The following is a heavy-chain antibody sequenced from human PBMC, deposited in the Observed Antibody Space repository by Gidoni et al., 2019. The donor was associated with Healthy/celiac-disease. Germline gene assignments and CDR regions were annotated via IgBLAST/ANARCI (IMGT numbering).Heavy chain of an antibody. Sequence: EVQLVESGGGLVEPGGSLRLSCAASGFPFSSYELNWVRQAPGKGLEWVSYISSSGSTIYYADSVKGRFTISRDNAKNSLYLQMNSLRAEDTAVYYCARGWGYSGYGQGYWGQGTLVTVSS. J-gene: IGHJ4*02. CDR2: ISSSGSTI. V-gene: IGHV3-48*03. D-gene: IGHD5-12*01. CDR1: GFPFSSYE. CDR3: ARGWGYSGYGQGY.